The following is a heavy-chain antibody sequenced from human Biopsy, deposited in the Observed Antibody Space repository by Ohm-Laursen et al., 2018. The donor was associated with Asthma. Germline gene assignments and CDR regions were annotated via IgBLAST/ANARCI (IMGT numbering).Heavy chain of an antibody. CDR3: ARGDSSNWSHYYFDY. V-gene: IGHV3-23*01. Sequence: SLRLSCAASGFTFDNYTMHWVRQAPGKGLEWVSTISGNSGITYYADSVKGRFTISRDNSQNTLYLHMDRLRAEDTAVYYCARGDSSNWSHYYFDYWGQGTLVTVSS. CDR1: GFTFDNYT. CDR2: ISGNSGIT. D-gene: IGHD3-22*01. J-gene: IGHJ4*02.